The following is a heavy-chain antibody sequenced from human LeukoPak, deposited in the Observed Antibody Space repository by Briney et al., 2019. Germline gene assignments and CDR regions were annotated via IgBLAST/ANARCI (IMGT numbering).Heavy chain of an antibody. V-gene: IGHV4-59*01. CDR1: IESFSGYH. CDR3: ARLGGSYLPYYYYYMDV. Sequence: SETLSLTCAVYIESFSGYHWNWIRQPPGKGLEWIGYIYYTGSTNYNPSLKSRVTISKDTSKNQFSLNLSSVTAADTAVYYCARLGGSYLPYYYYYMDVWGKGTTVTVSS. J-gene: IGHJ6*03. D-gene: IGHD1-26*01. CDR2: IYYTGST.